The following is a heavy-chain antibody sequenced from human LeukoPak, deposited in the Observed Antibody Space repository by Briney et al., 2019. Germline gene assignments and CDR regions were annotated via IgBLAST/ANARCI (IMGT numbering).Heavy chain of an antibody. J-gene: IGHJ4*02. CDR3: ARETGELVFDY. CDR2: IYTSGST. Sequence: PSETLSLTCTVSGGSTSSGSYYWSWIRQPAGKGLEWIGRIYTSGSTNYNPSLKSRVTISVDTSKNQFSLKLSSVAAADTAVYYCARETGELVFDYWGQGTLVTVSS. CDR1: GGSTSSGSYY. V-gene: IGHV4-61*02. D-gene: IGHD3-10*01.